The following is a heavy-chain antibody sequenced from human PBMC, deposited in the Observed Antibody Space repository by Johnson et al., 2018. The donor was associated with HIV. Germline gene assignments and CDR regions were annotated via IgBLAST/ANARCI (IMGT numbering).Heavy chain of an antibody. V-gene: IGHV3-30*02. CDR2: IRYDGSNK. CDR1: GFTFSSYA. Sequence: QVQLVESGGGLVQPGGSLRLSCAASGFTFSSYAMHWVRQAPGKGLEWVAFIRYDGSNKYYADSVKGRFTISRDNSKKTLYVQMNSLRVEDTAVYYCAKSTQASIFRESGPYGAFDIWGQGTMVTVSS. CDR3: AKSTQASIFRESGPYGAFDI. D-gene: IGHD3-3*02. J-gene: IGHJ3*02.